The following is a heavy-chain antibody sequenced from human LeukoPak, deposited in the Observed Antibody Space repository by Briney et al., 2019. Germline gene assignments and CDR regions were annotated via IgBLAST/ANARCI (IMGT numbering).Heavy chain of an antibody. CDR1: GGSFSGYY. J-gene: IGHJ4*02. CDR3: ARVLPDMCSSTSCYQGPDRAFDY. Sequence: PSETLSLTCAVYGGSFSGYYWSWIRQPPGKGLEWIGEINHSGSTNYNPSLKSRVTISVDTSKNQFSLKLSSVTAADTAVYYCARVLPDMCSSTSCYQGPDRAFDYWGQGTLVTVSS. V-gene: IGHV4-34*01. D-gene: IGHD2-2*01. CDR2: INHSGST.